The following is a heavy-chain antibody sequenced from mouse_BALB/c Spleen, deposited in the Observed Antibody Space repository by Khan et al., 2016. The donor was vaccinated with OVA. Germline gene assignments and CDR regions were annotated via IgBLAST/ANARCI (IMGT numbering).Heavy chain of an antibody. CDR2: IFPGTGTT. D-gene: IGHD2-1*01. J-gene: IGHJ3*01. CDR1: GYIFTSYW. CDR3: ARGYFGNYEFVF. Sequence: QVQLQQSGAELVKPGASVKLSCKTSGYIFTSYWIQWVKQRPGQGLGWIGQIFPGTGTTYYNENFKGKATLTVDTSSITAYMHLNSLTSEDSAFYFCARGYFGNYEFVFWGQGTLVTVSP. V-gene: IGHV1S132*01.